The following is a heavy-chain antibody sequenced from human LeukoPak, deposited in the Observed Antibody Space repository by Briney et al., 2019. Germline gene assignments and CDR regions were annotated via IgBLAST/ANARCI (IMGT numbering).Heavy chain of an antibody. J-gene: IGHJ4*02. CDR1: GFTFRSYG. CDR2: IWYDGSNK. Sequence: PGGSLRLSCAASGFTFRSYGMHWVRQAPGKGLEWVAVIWYDGSNKHYADSVKGRSTISRDNSKNTLYLQMNSLRAEDTAVYYCARDRVYYYGSGSYGPDYWGQGTLVTVSS. V-gene: IGHV3-33*01. CDR3: ARDRVYYYGSGSYGPDY. D-gene: IGHD3-10*01.